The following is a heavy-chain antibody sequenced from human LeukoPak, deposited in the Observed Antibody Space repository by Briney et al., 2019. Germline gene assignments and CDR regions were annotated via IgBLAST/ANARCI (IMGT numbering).Heavy chain of an antibody. Sequence: SVNVSCKASGGTFSSYAISWVRQAPGQGLEWMGGIIPIFGTANYAQKFQGRVTITTDESTSTAYMELSSLRSEDTAVYYCARQRRRDYYYYYMDVWGKGTTVTVSS. D-gene: IGHD6-25*01. CDR3: ARQRRRDYYYYYMDV. V-gene: IGHV1-69*05. CDR1: GGTFSSYA. J-gene: IGHJ6*03. CDR2: IIPIFGTA.